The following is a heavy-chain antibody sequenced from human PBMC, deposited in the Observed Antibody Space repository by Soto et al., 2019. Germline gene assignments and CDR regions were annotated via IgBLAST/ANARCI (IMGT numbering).Heavy chain of an antibody. V-gene: IGHV4-59*01. D-gene: IGHD3-10*01. CDR2: IYYSGST. J-gene: IGHJ4*02. CDR3: GRAGGLWGRVDY. CDR1: GGSISSYY. Sequence: SETLSLTCTVSGGSISSYYWSWIRQPPGKGLEWIGYIYYSGSTNYNPSLKSRVTISVDTSKNQFSLKLSSVTAADTAVYYCGRAGGLWGRVDYWGQGTLVTVS.